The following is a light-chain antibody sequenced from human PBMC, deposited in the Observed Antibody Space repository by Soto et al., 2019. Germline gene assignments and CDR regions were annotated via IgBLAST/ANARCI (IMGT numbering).Light chain of an antibody. Sequence: DIQMTQSPSSLSAFVGDRVTITCRASRGIRSDLAWFQQKPGKAPKRLIYAASSLQSGVPSRFSGSGSGTEFTLTISSLWPEDFATYNSLLNISYPRTFGHGPKVEIK. J-gene: IGKJ1*01. CDR2: AAS. CDR3: LLNISYPRT. CDR1: RGIRSD. V-gene: IGKV1-17*01.